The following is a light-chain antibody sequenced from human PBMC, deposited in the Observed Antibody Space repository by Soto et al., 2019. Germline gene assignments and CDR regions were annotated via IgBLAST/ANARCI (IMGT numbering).Light chain of an antibody. V-gene: IGLV2-14*01. Sequence: QSALTQPAFVSGSLGQSITISCTGTSSDVGGYNYVSWYQQHPGKAPKLMIYDVSNRPSGVSNRFSGSKSGNTASLTISGLQAEDEADYYCSSYTSSSTLVVFGGGTKLTAL. CDR1: SSDVGGYNY. CDR2: DVS. J-gene: IGLJ2*01. CDR3: SSYTSSSTLVV.